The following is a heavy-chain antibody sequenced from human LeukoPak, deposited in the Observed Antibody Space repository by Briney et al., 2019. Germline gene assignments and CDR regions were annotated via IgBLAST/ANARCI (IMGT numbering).Heavy chain of an antibody. V-gene: IGHV4-4*07. J-gene: IGHJ4*02. CDR2: IYTSGST. Sequence: SETLSLTCTVSGGSISNYYWSWIRQPAGKGLEWIGHIYTSGSTNYNPSLKSRVTMSVDTSKNQFSLNLSSVTAADTAVYYCARGWVDWTFDYWGQGTLVTVSS. CDR1: GGSISNYY. CDR3: ARGWVDWTFDY. D-gene: IGHD3-9*01.